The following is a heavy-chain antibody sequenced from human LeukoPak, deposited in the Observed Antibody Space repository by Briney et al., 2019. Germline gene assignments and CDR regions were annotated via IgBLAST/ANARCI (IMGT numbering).Heavy chain of an antibody. J-gene: IGHJ5*02. D-gene: IGHD6-19*01. Sequence: PSETLSLTCTVSGGSISSSSYYWGWIRQPPGKGLEWIGSIYYSGSTYYNPSLKSRVTISIDTSKNQFSLKLSSLTAADAAVYYCARVFLAVAAPGSWFDPWGQGTLVTVSS. CDR3: ARVFLAVAAPGSWFDP. CDR1: GGSISSSSYY. CDR2: IYYSGST. V-gene: IGHV4-39*07.